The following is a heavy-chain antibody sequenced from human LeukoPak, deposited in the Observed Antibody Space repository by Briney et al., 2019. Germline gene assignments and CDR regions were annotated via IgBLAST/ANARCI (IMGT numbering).Heavy chain of an antibody. CDR2: IKSKTDGGTT. Sequence: GGSLRLSCAASGFTFSNAWMSWVRQAPGKGLEWVGRIKSKTDGGTTDYAAPVKGRFTISRDDSKNTLYLQMNSLKTEDTAVYYCLSGSGYYYYYYGMDVWGQGTAVTVSS. V-gene: IGHV3-15*01. J-gene: IGHJ6*02. CDR3: LSGSGYYYYYYGMDV. CDR1: GFTFSNAW. D-gene: IGHD3-22*01.